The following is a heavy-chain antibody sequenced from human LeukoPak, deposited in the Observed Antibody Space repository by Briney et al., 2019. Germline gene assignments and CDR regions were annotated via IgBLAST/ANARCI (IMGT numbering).Heavy chain of an antibody. V-gene: IGHV3-23*01. Sequence: GGSLRLSCAASGFTFSSYAMSWVRQAPGKGLEWVSAISGSGGSTYYADSVKGRFTISRDNSKNTLYLQMNSLRAEDTAVYYCAKDPGSSGWVVAGITKNWGQGTLVTVSS. CDR1: GFTFSSYA. J-gene: IGHJ4*02. D-gene: IGHD6-19*01. CDR3: AKDPGSSGWVVAGITKN. CDR2: ISGSGGST.